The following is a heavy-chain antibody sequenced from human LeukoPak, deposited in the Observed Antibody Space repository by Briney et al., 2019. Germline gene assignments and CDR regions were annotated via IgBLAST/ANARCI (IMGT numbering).Heavy chain of an antibody. CDR1: GFTFSSYS. CDR2: ISSGSSYI. V-gene: IGHV3-21*01. J-gene: IGHJ4*02. CDR3: ARDHYDSSGYYCLDY. D-gene: IGHD3-22*01. Sequence: GGSLRLSCAASGFTFSSYSMNWVRQAPGKGLEWVSSISSGSSYIYYADSVKGRFTISRDNAKNSLYLQMNSLRAEDTAVYYCARDHYDSSGYYCLDYWGQGTLVTVSS.